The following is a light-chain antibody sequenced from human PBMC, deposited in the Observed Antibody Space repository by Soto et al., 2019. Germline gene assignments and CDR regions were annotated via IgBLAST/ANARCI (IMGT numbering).Light chain of an antibody. Sequence: EIVLTQSPATLSLSAGERATVSCRASQSVRSYLAWFQQRPGQAPRLLIYDASKRATGIPGRFSGSGSGTDFTLTISSLEPADFAVYYCQQRSDWPITFGQGTRLEIK. CDR1: QSVRSY. J-gene: IGKJ5*01. CDR2: DAS. CDR3: QQRSDWPIT. V-gene: IGKV3-11*01.